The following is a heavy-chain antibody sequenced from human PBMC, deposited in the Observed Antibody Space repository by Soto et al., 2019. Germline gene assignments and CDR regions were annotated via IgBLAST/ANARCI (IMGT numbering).Heavy chain of an antibody. CDR2: IYTSGST. CDR1: GGSISSYY. D-gene: IGHD3-3*01. V-gene: IGHV4-4*07. Sequence: PSETLSLTCTVSGGSISSYYWSWIRQPAGKGLEWIGRIYTSGSTNCNPSLKSRITMSADTSRNQFSLKLNSVTAADTAVYYCARGGQDFWSGPFDYWGQGALVTVSS. J-gene: IGHJ4*02. CDR3: ARGGQDFWSGPFDY.